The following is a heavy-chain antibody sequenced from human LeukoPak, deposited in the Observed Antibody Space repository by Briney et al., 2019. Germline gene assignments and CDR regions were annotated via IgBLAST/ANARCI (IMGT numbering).Heavy chain of an antibody. CDR1: GYSFTSYW. V-gene: IGHV5-51*01. Sequence: GESLKISCKGSGYSFTSYWIGWVRQMPGKGLEWMGIIYPGDSDTRYSPSFQGQVTISADKSISTAYLQWSSLKASDTAMHYCARDRYCSSTSCLYYYYGMDVWGQGTTVTVSS. CDR2: IYPGDSDT. CDR3: ARDRYCSSTSCLYYYYGMDV. D-gene: IGHD2-2*01. J-gene: IGHJ6*02.